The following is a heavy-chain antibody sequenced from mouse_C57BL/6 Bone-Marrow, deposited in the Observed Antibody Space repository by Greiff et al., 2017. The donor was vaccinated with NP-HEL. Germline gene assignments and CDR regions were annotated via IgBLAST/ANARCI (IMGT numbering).Heavy chain of an antibody. CDR1: GYTFTSYW. V-gene: IGHV1-59*01. CDR2: IDPSDSYT. Sequence: QVQLKQPGAELVRPGTSVKLSCKASGYTFTSYWMHWVKQRPGQGLEWIGVIDPSDSYTNYNQKFKGKATLTVDTSSSTAYMQLSSLTSEDSAVYYCARWGPIYYSNYGWYFDVWGTGTTVTVSS. J-gene: IGHJ1*03. CDR3: ARWGPIYYSNYGWYFDV. D-gene: IGHD2-5*01.